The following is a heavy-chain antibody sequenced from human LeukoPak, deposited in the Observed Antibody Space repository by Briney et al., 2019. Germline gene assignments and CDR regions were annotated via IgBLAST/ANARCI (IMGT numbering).Heavy chain of an antibody. Sequence: ASVKVSCKASGYTFTGYYMHWVRQAPGQGLEWMGWINPNSGGTNYAQKFQGWVTMTRDTSISTAYMELGRLRSDDTAVYYCAREWGYDSSGYYYYYGMDVWGQGTTVTVSS. V-gene: IGHV1-2*04. D-gene: IGHD3-22*01. CDR2: INPNSGGT. CDR1: GYTFTGYY. J-gene: IGHJ6*02. CDR3: AREWGYDSSGYYYYYGMDV.